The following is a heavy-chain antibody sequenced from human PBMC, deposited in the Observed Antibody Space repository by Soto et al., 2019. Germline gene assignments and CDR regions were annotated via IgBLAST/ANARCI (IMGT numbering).Heavy chain of an antibody. Sequence: ASVKVSCKASGFTFTSSAIQWVRQARGQRLEWIGWIVVGSGNIRYAQKFQERVTITRDMSATTAHMELTSLRSEDTAVYYCARRFKSAGWLDPWGQGTLVTVSS. D-gene: IGHD3-10*01. CDR3: ARRFKSAGWLDP. V-gene: IGHV1-58*02. CDR1: GFTFTSSA. J-gene: IGHJ5*02. CDR2: IVVGSGNI.